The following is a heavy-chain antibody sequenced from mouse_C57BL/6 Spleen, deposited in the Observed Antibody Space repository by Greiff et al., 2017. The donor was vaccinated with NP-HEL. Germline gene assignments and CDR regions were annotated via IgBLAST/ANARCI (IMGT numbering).Heavy chain of an antibody. CDR3: ARSDGYYDY. J-gene: IGHJ2*01. V-gene: IGHV7-3*01. Sequence: EVKLMESGGGLVQPGGSLSLSCAASGFTFTDYYMSWVRQPPGKALEWLGFIRNKANGYTTEYSASVKGRFTISRDNSQSILYLQMNALRAEDSATYYCARSDGYYDYWGQGTTLTVSS. D-gene: IGHD2-3*01. CDR1: GFTFTDYY. CDR2: IRNKANGYTT.